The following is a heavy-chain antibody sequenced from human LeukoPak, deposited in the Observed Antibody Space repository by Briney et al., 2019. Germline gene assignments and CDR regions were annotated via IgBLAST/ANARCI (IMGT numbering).Heavy chain of an antibody. CDR1: GYSISSGFY. CDR2: VYHSGNT. D-gene: IGHD6-19*01. J-gene: IGHJ1*01. V-gene: IGHV4-38-2*02. Sequence: PSETLSVTCTVSGYSISSGFYWGWLRQSPGTGLEWIGSVYHSGNTYYNPSLKSRVTISVDTSKNQISLKLTSVTATDTAVYYCARLEQWLPQHWGQGTLVTVSS. CDR3: ARLEQWLPQH.